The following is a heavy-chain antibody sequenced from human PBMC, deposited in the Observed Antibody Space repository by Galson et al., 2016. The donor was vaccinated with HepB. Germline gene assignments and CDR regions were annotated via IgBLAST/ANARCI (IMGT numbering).Heavy chain of an antibody. J-gene: IGHJ4*02. Sequence: SVKVSCKASGGTFNNHVISWFRQAPGQGLEWVAGIIPIFASPTYAQNFQGRVTITADISTTTAYMDLRSLRLEDTAGYYCARGNGSSWGGGLDSWGQGTLVTVSA. CDR1: GGTFNNHV. V-gene: IGHV1-69*06. CDR3: ARGNGSSWGGGLDS. D-gene: IGHD6-13*01. CDR2: IIPIFASP.